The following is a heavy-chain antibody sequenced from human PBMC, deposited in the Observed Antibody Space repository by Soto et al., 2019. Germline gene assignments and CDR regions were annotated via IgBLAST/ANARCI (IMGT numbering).Heavy chain of an antibody. V-gene: IGHV1-69*13. D-gene: IGHD5-18*01. CDR3: ARDEGVRYTAMVTGDPYGMDV. Sequence: ASVKVSCKASGGTFSSYAISWVRQAPGQGLEWMGGIIPIFGTANYAQKFQGRVTITADESTSTAYMELSSLRSEDTAVYYCARDEGVRYTAMVTGDPYGMDVWGQGTTVTVSS. CDR2: IIPIFGTA. J-gene: IGHJ6*02. CDR1: GGTFSSYA.